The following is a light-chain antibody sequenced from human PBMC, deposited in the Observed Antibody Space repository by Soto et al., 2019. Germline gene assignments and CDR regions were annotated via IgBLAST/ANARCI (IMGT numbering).Light chain of an antibody. CDR1: QSIGTF. CDR3: QQAFSAEWT. CDR2: TSF. Sequence: IQMTQSPSSLSASVGDRFPMTCRASQSIGTFLNWYQQKPGEAPNLLIHTSFTLYSGVPSRFSGTGSGTDFTLTISSLQPEDFATYFCQQAFSAEWTFGQGTKVDIK. J-gene: IGKJ1*01. V-gene: IGKV1-39*01.